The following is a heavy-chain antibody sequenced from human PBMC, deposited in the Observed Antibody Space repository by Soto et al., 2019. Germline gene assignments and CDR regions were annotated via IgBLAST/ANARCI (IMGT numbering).Heavy chain of an antibody. CDR2: ISYDGSNK. Sequence: QVQLVASGGGVVQPGRSLRLSCAASGFTFSSYGMHWVRQAPGKGLERVAVISYDGSNKYYADSVKGRFTISRDNSKNTLYLQMNSRRAEDTAVYYCAKFFPRSPPNSPRVGYYYGMDVWGQGATVTVSS. CDR3: AKFFPRSPPNSPRVGYYYGMDV. D-gene: IGHD7-27*01. V-gene: IGHV3-30*18. CDR1: GFTFSSYG. J-gene: IGHJ6*02.